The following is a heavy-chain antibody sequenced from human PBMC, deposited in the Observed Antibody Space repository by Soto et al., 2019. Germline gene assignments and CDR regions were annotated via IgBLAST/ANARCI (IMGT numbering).Heavy chain of an antibody. J-gene: IGHJ5*02. D-gene: IGHD3-22*01. CDR2: IYHSGST. Sequence: QLQLQESGSGLVKPSQTLSLTCTVSGGSISSGGYSWSWIRQPPGKGLEWIGYIYHSGSTYYNPSLKSRVTISVDRSKNQFSLKLSSVTAADTAVYYCARDQKHYYDSSGYYNWFDPWGQGTLVTVSS. CDR1: GGSISSGGYS. V-gene: IGHV4-30-2*01. CDR3: ARDQKHYYDSSGYYNWFDP.